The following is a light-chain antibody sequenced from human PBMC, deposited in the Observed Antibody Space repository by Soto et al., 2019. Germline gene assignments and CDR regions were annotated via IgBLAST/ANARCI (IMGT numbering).Light chain of an antibody. CDR3: SSYAGNNNLV. V-gene: IGLV2-8*01. J-gene: IGLJ3*02. CDR1: SSDIGAYSY. Sequence: QSALTQPPSASGSPGQSVTLSCTGTSSDIGAYSYVSWYQQHPGKAPKLVIYEVSKRPSGVPDRFSGSQSGNTASLTVSGLQADDEADYYCSSYAGNNNLVFGGGTKLTVL. CDR2: EVS.